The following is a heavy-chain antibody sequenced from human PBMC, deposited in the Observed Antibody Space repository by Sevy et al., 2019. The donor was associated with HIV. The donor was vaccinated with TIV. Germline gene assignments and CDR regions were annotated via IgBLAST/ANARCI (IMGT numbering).Heavy chain of an antibody. CDR2: ISSNGGST. D-gene: IGHD6-19*01. J-gene: IGHJ4*02. Sequence: GGSLRLSCSASGFTFSSYAMHWVRQAPGKGLEYVSAISSNGGSTYYADSVKRRFTISRDNSKNTLYLQMSSLRAEDTAVYYCAKARGWYGGYFDYWGQGTLVTVSS. CDR1: GFTFSSYA. CDR3: AKARGWYGGYFDY. V-gene: IGHV3-64D*06.